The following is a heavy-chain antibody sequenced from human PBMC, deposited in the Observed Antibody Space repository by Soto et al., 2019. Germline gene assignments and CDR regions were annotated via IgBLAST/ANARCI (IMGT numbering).Heavy chain of an antibody. CDR3: ARLYCTTTPCYIWFDL. D-gene: IGHD2-2*01. V-gene: IGHV5-10-1*01. CDR2: IDPGDTYA. Sequence: SLKISCTGFGYTFTTFWISWVRQMPGKGLEWMGRIDPGDTYATYSPAFQGHVTISADKATNTAYLQWSCLKAADTAMYYCARLYCTTTPCYIWFDLWGQGTLVTVSS. CDR1: GYTFTTFW. J-gene: IGHJ5*02.